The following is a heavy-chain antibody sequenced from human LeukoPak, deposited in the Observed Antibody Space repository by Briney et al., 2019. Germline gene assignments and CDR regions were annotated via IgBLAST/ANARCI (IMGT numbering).Heavy chain of an antibody. V-gene: IGHV5-51*01. CDR2: IYPGDSDT. CDR3: ARHPLAHLRLGELSYNFDY. J-gene: IGHJ4*02. D-gene: IGHD3-16*02. Sequence: GESLKISCKGSGYSFTSYWIGWVRQMPGKGLEWMGIIYPGDSDTRYSPSFQGQVTISADKSISTAYLQWSSLKASDTAMYYCARHPLAHLRLGELSYNFDYWGQGTLVTVSS. CDR1: GYSFTSYW.